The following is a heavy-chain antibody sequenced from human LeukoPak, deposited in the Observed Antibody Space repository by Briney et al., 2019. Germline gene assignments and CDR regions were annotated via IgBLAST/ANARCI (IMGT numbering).Heavy chain of an antibody. CDR1: GGPISSYY. V-gene: IGHV4-4*07. CDR3: ARGLRYYDSSGYRTGYWFDP. J-gene: IGHJ5*02. D-gene: IGHD3-22*01. Sequence: SETLSLTCTVSGGPISSYYGSWIRQPAGKGLEWIGRIYTSGSTNYNPSLKSRVTMSVDTSKNQFSLKLSSVTAADTAVYYCARGLRYYDSSGYRTGYWFDPWGQGALVTVSS. CDR2: IYTSGST.